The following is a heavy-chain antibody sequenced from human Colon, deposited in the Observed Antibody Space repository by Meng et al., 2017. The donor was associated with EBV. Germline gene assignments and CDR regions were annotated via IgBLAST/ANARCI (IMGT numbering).Heavy chain of an antibody. D-gene: IGHD3-3*02. CDR1: GGSISSVGYY. Sequence: HPLQVCPGLLKPSEPPSPTCTVSGGSISSVGYYWSWIRQHPGKGLEWIGYIHDSGSTNYNPSLKSRVTISVDTSKNQFSLKLSSVTAADTAVYYCARHFINWFDPWGQGTLVTVSS. J-gene: IGHJ5*02. CDR2: IHDSGST. CDR3: ARHFINWFDP. V-gene: IGHV4-61*08.